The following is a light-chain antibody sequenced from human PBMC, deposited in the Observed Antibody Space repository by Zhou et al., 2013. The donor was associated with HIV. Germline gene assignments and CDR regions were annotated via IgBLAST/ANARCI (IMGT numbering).Light chain of an antibody. Sequence: DIQMTQSPSTLSASLGDRVTLTCRASQNISSWLAWYQQKPGKPPKLLIYQASSLQNAVPSRFSGGGSGTDFTLTITNLQPDDFAVYYCQQYLTYPITFGQGTRLDIK. J-gene: IGKJ5*01. CDR3: QQYLTYPIT. CDR2: QAS. V-gene: IGKV1-5*03. CDR1: QNISSW.